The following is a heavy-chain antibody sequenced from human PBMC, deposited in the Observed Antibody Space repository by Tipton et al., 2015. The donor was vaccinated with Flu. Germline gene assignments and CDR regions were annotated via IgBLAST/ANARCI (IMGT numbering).Heavy chain of an antibody. D-gene: IGHD5-18*01. CDR3: AKRDTHSTPMGH. Sequence: TLSLTCAVSGYSINNGYNWGWIRQPPGKVLEWIGSITDSGTIHYNPSLMNRVNISADKAKNQFSLRLTSVTAADTAVYYCAKRDTHSTPMGHWGQGTLVIVSS. CDR2: ITDSGTI. J-gene: IGHJ4*02. CDR1: GYSINNGYN. V-gene: IGHV4-38-2*01.